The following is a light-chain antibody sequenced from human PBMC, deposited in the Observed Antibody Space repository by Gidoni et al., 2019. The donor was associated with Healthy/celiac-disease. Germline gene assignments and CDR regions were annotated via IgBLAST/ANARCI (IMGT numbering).Light chain of an antibody. CDR3: MQGIHLPRT. CDR1: QSLLHSDRKTY. V-gene: IGKV2-29*03. CDR2: AVS. J-gene: IGKJ2*01. Sequence: DIVMTQTPLSLSVTPGQPASISCKSSQSLLHSDRKTYLYWYLQKPGQSPQLLIYAVSSRFSGVPDRFSGSGSGTDFTLKISRVEAEDVGVYYCMQGIHLPRTFGQGTKLEIK.